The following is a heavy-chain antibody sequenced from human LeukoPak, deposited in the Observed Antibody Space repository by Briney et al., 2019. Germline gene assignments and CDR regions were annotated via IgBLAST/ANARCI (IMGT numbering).Heavy chain of an antibody. D-gene: IGHD5/OR15-5a*01. V-gene: IGHV4-39*07. J-gene: IGHJ2*01. Sequence: SETLSLTCSVSHGSIVTPNYFWGWIRQPPGKGLEFVASVQHTGFGYKSPSIRSRVAVSTDTSKNQFSLRLESVTAADTAVYYCVRGVSDDWYFDLWGSGTLVSISS. CDR3: VRGVSDDWYFDL. CDR2: VQHTGFG. CDR1: HGSIVTPNYF.